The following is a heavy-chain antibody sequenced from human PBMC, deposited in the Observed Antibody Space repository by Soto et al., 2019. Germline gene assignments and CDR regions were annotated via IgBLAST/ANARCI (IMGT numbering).Heavy chain of an antibody. CDR1: GFTFSSYG. J-gene: IGHJ1*01. Sequence: QVQLVESGGGVVQPGRSLRLSCAASGFTFSSYGMHWVRQAPGKALEWVAVISYDGSNKYYADSVKGRFTISRDNSKNTLYLQMNSLRAEDTAVYYCAKPPGAASPAFQHWGQGTLVTVSS. D-gene: IGHD6-13*01. CDR3: AKPPGAASPAFQH. V-gene: IGHV3-30*18. CDR2: ISYDGSNK.